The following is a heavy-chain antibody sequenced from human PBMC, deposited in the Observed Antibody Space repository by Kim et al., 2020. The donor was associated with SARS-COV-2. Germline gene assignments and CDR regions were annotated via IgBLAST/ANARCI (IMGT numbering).Heavy chain of an antibody. J-gene: IGHJ4*02. D-gene: IGHD6-19*01. V-gene: IGHV3-9*01. Sequence: GGSLRLSCAASGFTFDDYAMHWVRQAPGKGLEWVSGISWNSGSIGYADSVKGRFTISRDNAKNSLYLQMNSLRAEDTALYYCAKDIGSGWPFDYWGQGTL. CDR2: ISWNSGSI. CDR1: GFTFDDYA. CDR3: AKDIGSGWPFDY.